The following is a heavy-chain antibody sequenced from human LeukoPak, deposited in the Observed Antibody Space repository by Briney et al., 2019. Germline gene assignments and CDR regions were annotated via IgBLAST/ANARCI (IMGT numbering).Heavy chain of an antibody. CDR3: AVETTIDQHY. V-gene: IGHV4-61*02. CDR2: IYTSGST. D-gene: IGHD3-22*01. Sequence: SETLSLTCTVSGGSISSGSYYWSWIRQPAGKGLEWIGRIYTSGSTNYNPSLKSRVTISVDTSKNQFSLKLSSVTAADTAVYYCAVETTIDQHYWGQGTLVTVSS. CDR1: GGSISSGSYY. J-gene: IGHJ4*02.